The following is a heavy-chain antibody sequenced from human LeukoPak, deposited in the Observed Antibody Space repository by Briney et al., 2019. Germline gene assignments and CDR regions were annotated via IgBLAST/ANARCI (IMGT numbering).Heavy chain of an antibody. V-gene: IGHV4-39*01. D-gene: IGHD6-6*01. CDR1: GDSISSSLIHY. J-gene: IGHJ4*02. Sequence: SETLSLTCTVSGDSISSSLIHYWGWIRQPPGKHLEWIGNLYYTGRAYYNSSLKSRVTISVDTSKNQFSLKLSSVTAADTAVYYCARLTSSSGRHYFDYWGQGTLVTVSS. CDR3: ARLTSSSGRHYFDY. CDR2: LYYTGRA.